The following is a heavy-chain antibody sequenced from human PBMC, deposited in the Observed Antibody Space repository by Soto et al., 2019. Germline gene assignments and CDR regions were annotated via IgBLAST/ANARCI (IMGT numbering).Heavy chain of an antibody. CDR3: QRGVMTAIDYYGMDV. Sequence: QVQLVQSGAEVKKPGSSVKVSCKASGGTFSSYAISWVRQAPGQGLEWMGGIIPIFGTANYAQKFQGRVTTXXDXSXXTAYMELSSLRSEDTAVYYCQRGVMTAIDYYGMDVWVQGTTVTVSS. V-gene: IGHV1-69*12. J-gene: IGHJ6*02. CDR1: GGTFSSYA. CDR2: IIPIFGTA. D-gene: IGHD2-21*02.